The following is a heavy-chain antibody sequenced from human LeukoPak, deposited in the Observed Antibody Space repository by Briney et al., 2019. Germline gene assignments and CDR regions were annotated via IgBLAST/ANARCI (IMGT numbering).Heavy chain of an antibody. D-gene: IGHD3-3*01. J-gene: IGHJ5*02. V-gene: IGHV7-4-1*02. CDR3: ARARITIFGVVIRNNWFDP. CDR1: GYTFTSYA. CDR2: INTNTGNP. Sequence: ASVKVSCKASGYTFTSYAMNWVRQAPGQGLEWMGWINTNTGNPTYAQGFTGRFVFSLDTSVSTAYLQISGLKAEDTAVYYCARARITIFGVVIRNNWFDPWGQGTLVTVSS.